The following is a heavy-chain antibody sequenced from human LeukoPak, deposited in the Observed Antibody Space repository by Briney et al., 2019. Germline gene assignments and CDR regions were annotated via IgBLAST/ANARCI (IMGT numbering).Heavy chain of an antibody. CDR3: ASRSDCDYVNTFDI. CDR2: IYSGGRT. D-gene: IGHD4-17*01. V-gene: IGHV3-53*01. Sequence: GGSLRLSCAASGFTVSSNYMTWVRQAPGKGLEWVSVIYSGGRTYYADSVKGRFTTSTENSKNTLHLDMKSLRAEDTAVYYCASRSDCDYVNTFDIWGKGAMVTVSS. J-gene: IGHJ3*02. CDR1: GFTVSSNY.